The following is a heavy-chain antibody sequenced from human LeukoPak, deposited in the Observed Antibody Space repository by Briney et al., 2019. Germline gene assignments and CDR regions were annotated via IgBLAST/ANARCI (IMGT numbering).Heavy chain of an antibody. V-gene: IGHV3-53*01. CDR1: GFTVSSNY. D-gene: IGHD3-22*01. CDR2: IYTDGTT. CDR3: AKAIHGSRDSYYYGMDV. Sequence: GGSLRLSCAASGFTVSSNYMSWVRQAPGKGLEWVSVIYTDGTTYYADSVKGRFTISRDNSKNTLYLQMNSLRAEDTAVYYCAKAIHGSRDSYYYGMDVWGQGTTVTVSS. J-gene: IGHJ6*02.